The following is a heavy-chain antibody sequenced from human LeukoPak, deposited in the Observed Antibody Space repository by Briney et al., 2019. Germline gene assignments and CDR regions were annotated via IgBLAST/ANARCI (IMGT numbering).Heavy chain of an antibody. CDR2: INPNSGGT. V-gene: IGHV1-2*02. CDR1: GGTFSSYA. CDR3: ARGLRYAFDI. Sequence: ASVKVSCKASGGTFSSYAISWVRQAPGQGLEWMGWINPNSGGTNYAQKFQGRVTMTRDTSISTAYMELSRLRSDDTAVYYCARGLRYAFDIWGQGTMVTVSS. D-gene: IGHD5-12*01. J-gene: IGHJ3*02.